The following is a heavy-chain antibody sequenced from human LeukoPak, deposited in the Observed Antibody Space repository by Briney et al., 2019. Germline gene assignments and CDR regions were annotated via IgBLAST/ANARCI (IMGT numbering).Heavy chain of an antibody. CDR2: ISSNGGST. V-gene: IGHV3-64D*06. CDR3: VKDRIGGRGGYNQQYYFDY. D-gene: IGHD5-24*01. CDR1: GFTFSSYA. Sequence: PGRSLRLSCAASGFTFSSYAMHWVRQAPGKGLEYVSAISSNGGSTYYADSVKGRFTISRDNSKNTLYLQMSSLRAEDTAVYHCVKDRIGGRGGYNQQYYFDYWGQGTLVTVSS. J-gene: IGHJ4*02.